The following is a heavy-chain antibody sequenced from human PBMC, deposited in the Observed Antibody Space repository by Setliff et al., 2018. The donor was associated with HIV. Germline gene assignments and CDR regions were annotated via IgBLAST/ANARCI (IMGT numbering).Heavy chain of an antibody. D-gene: IGHD3-9*01. CDR3: TRTKILTGYYFSPTYCFDS. V-gene: IGHV1-2*06. CDR1: GYTFTAYY. CDR2: IDPTTGDT. Sequence: ASVKVSCKASGYTFTAYYIHWVRQAPGQGLEWMGRIDPTTGDTRYTRRFQGRVTMTRDTSISSVYMELSRLTSDDTALYYCTRTKILTGYYFSPTYCFDSWDQGTLVTVPQ. J-gene: IGHJ4*02.